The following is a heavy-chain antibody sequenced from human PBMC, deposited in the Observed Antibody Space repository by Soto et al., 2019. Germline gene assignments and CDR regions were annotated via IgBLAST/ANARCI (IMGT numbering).Heavy chain of an antibody. CDR1: GFTFSNFG. CDR2: IFSDGSET. CDR3: VRDGLGSTLLEY. V-gene: IGHV3-33*01. J-gene: IGHJ4*02. Sequence: QVQLVESGGGVVQPGRSLRLSCAASGFTFSNFGMHWVRQAPGKGLEWVAVIFSDGSETYHADSVKGRFTISRDNSNNTVYLQMTSLRAEDTAVYYCVRDGLGSTLLEYWGQGTLVTVSS. D-gene: IGHD1-1*01.